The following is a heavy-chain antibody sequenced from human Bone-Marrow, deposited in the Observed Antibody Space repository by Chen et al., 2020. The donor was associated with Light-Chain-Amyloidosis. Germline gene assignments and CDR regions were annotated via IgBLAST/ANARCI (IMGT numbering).Heavy chain of an antibody. Sequence: QLQLQESGSGLVTSSQTLSLTSAVSGGFFTSGSYSWNWIRLPLGKGMEWIGYVYQSGSTYDNPSLNSRVNISVDLSENHFSLTLRSLPAADSGVYYCARGNWNDLAFDVWGQGTLVTVSS. CDR2: VYQSGST. D-gene: IGHD1-1*01. CDR3: ARGNWNDLAFDV. J-gene: IGHJ3*01. CDR1: GGFFTSGSYS. V-gene: IGHV4-30-2*01.